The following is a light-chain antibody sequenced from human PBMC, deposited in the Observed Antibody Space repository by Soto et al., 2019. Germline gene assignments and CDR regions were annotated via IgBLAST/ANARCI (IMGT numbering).Light chain of an antibody. CDR3: QQYNNWPPWT. CDR1: QSVSSN. Sequence: EMVMTQSPATLSVSPGERATLSCRASQSVSSNLAWYQQKPGQAPRLLIYGASTRATGIPARFSGSGSGTEFTLNISSLQYEDFAVYYCQQYNNWPPWTFGQGTKVEIK. CDR2: GAS. J-gene: IGKJ1*01. V-gene: IGKV3-15*01.